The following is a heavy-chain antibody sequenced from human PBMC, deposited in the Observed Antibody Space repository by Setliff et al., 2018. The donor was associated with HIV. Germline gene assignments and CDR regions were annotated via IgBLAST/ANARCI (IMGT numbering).Heavy chain of an antibody. D-gene: IGHD6-19*01. CDR3: ATDPKGDGWAYFAS. CDR1: GASMTSHY. Sequence: SETLSLTCSVAGASMTSHYLTWIRQPRGMGLEWIGNIYGSGTTKYNPSLRSRVTISVDKSKNQLSLSLDSVTAADTGVYYCATDPKGDGWAYFASWGQGTLVTVSS. V-gene: IGHV4-59*11. CDR2: IYGSGTT. J-gene: IGHJ4*02.